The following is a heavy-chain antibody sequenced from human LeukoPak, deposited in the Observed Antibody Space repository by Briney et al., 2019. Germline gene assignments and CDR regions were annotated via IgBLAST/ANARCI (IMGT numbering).Heavy chain of an antibody. CDR3: ARGVRGSQKLDY. V-gene: IGHV1-18*01. D-gene: IGHD1-26*01. J-gene: IGHJ4*02. CDR2: SGAYIGNT. Sequence: ASVKICCKASGYVFSSFGVCWVRQAPGQGLEWMGWSGAYIGNTNYAQKFQGRLTMTTDASMSIAYRELQSLRSDDTAVYYCARGVRGSQKLDYWGQGTLVTVSS. CDR1: GYVFSSFG.